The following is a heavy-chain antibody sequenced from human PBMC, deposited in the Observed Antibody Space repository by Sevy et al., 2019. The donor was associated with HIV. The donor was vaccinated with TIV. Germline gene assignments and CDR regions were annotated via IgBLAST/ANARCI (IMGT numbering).Heavy chain of an antibody. CDR1: GFTFSSYA. J-gene: IGHJ4*02. CDR2: ISYDGSNK. Sequence: GWSLRLSCAASGFTFSSYAMHWVRQAPGKGLEWVAVISYDGSNKYYADSVKGRFTISRDNSKNTLYLQMNSLRAEDTAVYYCAREATVVTLATYYFDYWGQGTLVTVSS. CDR3: AREATVVTLATYYFDY. V-gene: IGHV3-30-3*01. D-gene: IGHD4-17*01.